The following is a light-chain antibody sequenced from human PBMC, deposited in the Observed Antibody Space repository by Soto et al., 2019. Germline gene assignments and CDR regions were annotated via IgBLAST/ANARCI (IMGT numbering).Light chain of an antibody. V-gene: IGLV4-69*01. CDR1: SAHSTYA. CDR3: QTWGTGIQVI. J-gene: IGLJ2*01. Sequence: QPVLTQSPSASASLGASVKLTCTLSSAHSTYAIAWHQQQPEKGPRYLMKLNSDGSHSKGDGIPDRFSGSSSGAERYLTISSLQSEDEADYYCQTWGTGIQVIFGGGTKLTVL. CDR2: LNSDGSH.